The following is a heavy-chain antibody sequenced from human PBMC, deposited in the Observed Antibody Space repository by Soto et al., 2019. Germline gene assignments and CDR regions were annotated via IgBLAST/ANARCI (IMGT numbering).Heavy chain of an antibody. CDR3: AKNLDGGSGWYSASWFDP. CDR2: ISGSGGST. CDR1: GFTFSSYA. Sequence: TGGSLRLSCAASGFTFSSYAMSWVRQAPGKGLEWVSAISGSGGSTYYADSVKGRFTISRDNSKNTLYLQMNSLRAEDTAVYYCAKNLDGGSGWYSASWFDPWGQGTLVTVSS. D-gene: IGHD6-19*01. J-gene: IGHJ5*02. V-gene: IGHV3-23*01.